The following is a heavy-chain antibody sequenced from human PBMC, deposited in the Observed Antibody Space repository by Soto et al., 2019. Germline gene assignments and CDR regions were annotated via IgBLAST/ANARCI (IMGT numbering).Heavy chain of an antibody. J-gene: IGHJ3*02. D-gene: IGHD3-10*01. CDR2: ISAYNGNT. CDR1: GYTFTSYG. V-gene: IGHV1-18*01. Sequence: ASVKVSCKASGYTFTSYGISWVRQAPGQGLEWMGWISAYNGNTNYAQKLQGRVTMTTDTSTSTAYMELSRLRSDDTAVYYCARVDSGSSSDAFDIWGQGTMVTVSS. CDR3: ARVDSGSSSDAFDI.